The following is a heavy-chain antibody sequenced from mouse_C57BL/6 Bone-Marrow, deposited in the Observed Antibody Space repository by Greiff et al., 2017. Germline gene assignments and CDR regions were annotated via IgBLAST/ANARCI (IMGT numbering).Heavy chain of an antibody. V-gene: IGHV1-59*01. Sequence: QVQLQQPGAELVRPGTSVKLSCKASGYTFTSYWMHWVKQRPGQGLEWIGVIDPSDSYTNYNQKFKGKATLTVDTSSRTSYIQLSSLTSEDSAVYYCSKPTSWGGYSSYAMDYWGQGTSVTVSS. J-gene: IGHJ4*01. D-gene: IGHD2-12*01. CDR3: SKPTSWGGYSSYAMDY. CDR2: IDPSDSYT. CDR1: GYTFTSYW.